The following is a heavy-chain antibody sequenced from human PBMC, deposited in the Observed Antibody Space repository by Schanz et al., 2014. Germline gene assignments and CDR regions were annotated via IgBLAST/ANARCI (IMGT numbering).Heavy chain of an antibody. Sequence: QVQMVESGGGVVQPGRSLRLSCAASGFAFSVYGMHWVRQAPGKGPEWVAVIWSDGSTKYYADSVKGRFTISRDNSKSTLYLQMNTLRADDTAVYYCARSAGRDFWSGYYTRFDYWGQGTLVTVSS. V-gene: IGHV3-33*01. CDR3: ARSAGRDFWSGYYTRFDY. J-gene: IGHJ4*02. D-gene: IGHD3-3*01. CDR2: IWSDGSTK. CDR1: GFAFSVYG.